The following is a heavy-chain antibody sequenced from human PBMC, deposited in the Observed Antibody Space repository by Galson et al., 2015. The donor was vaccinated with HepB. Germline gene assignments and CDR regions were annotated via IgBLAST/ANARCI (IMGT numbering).Heavy chain of an antibody. Sequence: SVKVSCKASGYTFNSYGISWVRQAPGQGLEWMGWVSAYNGDTESAQTFQDRVIMTTDTSTTTAYLELRSLTSDDTAVYYCTKARPFLSVAPTLYYFDHLGQGTLVTVSS. CDR2: VSAYNGDT. CDR3: TKARPFLSVAPTLYYFDH. J-gene: IGHJ4*02. CDR1: GYTFNSYG. D-gene: IGHD5-12*01. V-gene: IGHV1-18*01.